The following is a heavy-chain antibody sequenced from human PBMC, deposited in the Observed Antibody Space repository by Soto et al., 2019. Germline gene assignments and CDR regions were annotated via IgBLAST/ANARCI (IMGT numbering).Heavy chain of an antibody. CDR1: GFTFSGSA. D-gene: IGHD2-15*01. CDR3: TRDCSGGSCYKGSYYYYGMDV. V-gene: IGHV3-73*02. J-gene: IGHJ6*02. CDR2: IRSKANSYAT. Sequence: EVQLVESGGGLVQPGGSLKLSCAASGFTFSGSAMHWVRQASGKGLEWVGRIRSKANSYATAYAASVKGRFTISRDDSKNTAYLQMNSLNTEDTAVYYCTRDCSGGSCYKGSYYYYGMDVWGQGTTVTVSS.